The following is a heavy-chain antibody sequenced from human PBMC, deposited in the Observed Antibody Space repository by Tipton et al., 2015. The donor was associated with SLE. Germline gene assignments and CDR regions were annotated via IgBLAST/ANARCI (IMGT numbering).Heavy chain of an antibody. CDR2: FYHSANT. Sequence: TLSLTCIVSRYSISSGYYWGWMRQAPGKELEWIGSFYHSANTYYNLSLTSRVTISADTSKNQFSLELNSVTAADTAVYYCARDEYSTSSGHMDVWGTGTTVTVSS. V-gene: IGHV4-38-2*02. CDR1: RYSISSGYY. J-gene: IGHJ6*03. CDR3: ARDEYSTSSGHMDV. D-gene: IGHD2/OR15-2a*01.